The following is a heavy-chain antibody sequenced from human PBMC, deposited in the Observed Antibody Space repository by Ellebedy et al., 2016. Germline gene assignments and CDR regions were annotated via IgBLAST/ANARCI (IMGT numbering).Heavy chain of an antibody. D-gene: IGHD3-22*01. CDR3: TRDSDTSGHYGIFDS. CDR2: ISASGINT. V-gene: IGHV3-23*01. Sequence: GESLKISXAASGLTLSRFAMSWVRQAPGRGLERVSGISASGINTFYADSVKGRFIISRDNSKNMVYLQMNSLRAEDTAVYYCTRDSDTSGHYGIFDSWGQGTLVTVSS. CDR1: GLTLSRFA. J-gene: IGHJ4*02.